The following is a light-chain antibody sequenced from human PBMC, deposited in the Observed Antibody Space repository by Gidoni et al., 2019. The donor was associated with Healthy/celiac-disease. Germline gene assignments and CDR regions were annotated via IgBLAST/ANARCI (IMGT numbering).Light chain of an antibody. J-gene: IGKJ2*01. CDR3: QQYNSYPYT. Sequence: DIQMTQSPSTLSASVGDRVTITCRASQSISSWLAWYQQKPGKAPKLLIYDASSLESGVPSRFSGSGSGTEFTPTISSLQPDDFATYYCQQYNSYPYTFXQXTKLEIK. CDR1: QSISSW. V-gene: IGKV1-5*01. CDR2: DAS.